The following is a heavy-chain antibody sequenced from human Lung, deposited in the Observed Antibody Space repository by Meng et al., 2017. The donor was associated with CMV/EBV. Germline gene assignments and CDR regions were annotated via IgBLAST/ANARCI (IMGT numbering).Heavy chain of an antibody. J-gene: IGHJ6*02. V-gene: IGHV1-18*01. D-gene: IGHD3-3*01. CDR3: ARVRYYDFWSGYFNGMDV. CDR2: ISAYNGNT. Sequence: SVXVSXXASGYTFTSYGISWVRQAPGQGLEWMGWISAYNGNTNYAQKLQGRVTMTTDTSTSTAYTELRSLRSDDTAVYYCARVRYYDFWSGYFNGMDVWGQGTTVXVSS. CDR1: GYTFTSYG.